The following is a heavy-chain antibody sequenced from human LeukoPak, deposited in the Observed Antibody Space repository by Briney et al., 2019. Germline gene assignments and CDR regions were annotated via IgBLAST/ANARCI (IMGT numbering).Heavy chain of an antibody. CDR3: ARETFPFGYCGGDCYLFDY. J-gene: IGHJ4*02. CDR1: GGTFSSYA. V-gene: IGHV1-69*04. CDR2: IIPILGIA. Sequence: SVKVSCKASGGTFSSYAISWVRQAPGQGLEWMGRIIPILGIANYAQKFQGRVTITADKSTSTAYMELSSLRSEDTAVYYCARETFPFGYCGGDCYLFDYWGQGTLVTVSS. D-gene: IGHD2-21*02.